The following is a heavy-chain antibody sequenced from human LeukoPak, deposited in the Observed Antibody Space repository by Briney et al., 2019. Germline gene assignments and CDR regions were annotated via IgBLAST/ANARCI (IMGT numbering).Heavy chain of an antibody. Sequence: SETLSLTCTVSGDSGVYSGAYFSGWFRQPPGKGLKWIGYIHSSGSTNYNPSLKSRVTISIDTSRNQFSLKLSSVTAADTAVYFCTRGGGWLIDFWGRGTLITVSS. V-gene: IGHV4-61*08. D-gene: IGHD5-24*01. CDR1: GDSGVYSGAYF. CDR2: IHSSGST. CDR3: TRGGGWLIDF. J-gene: IGHJ4*02.